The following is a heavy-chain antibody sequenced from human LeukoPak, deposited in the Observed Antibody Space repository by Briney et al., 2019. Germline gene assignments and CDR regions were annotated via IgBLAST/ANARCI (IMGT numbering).Heavy chain of an antibody. Sequence: GGSLRLSCAASGFTFSSYGMHWVRQAPGKGLEWVAVISYDGSNKYYADSVKGRFTISRDNSKNTLYLQMNGLRAEDTAGYYCAKADFGYSSGWWDAFDIWGQGTMVTVSS. D-gene: IGHD6-19*01. J-gene: IGHJ3*02. CDR3: AKADFGYSSGWWDAFDI. CDR1: GFTFSSYG. CDR2: ISYDGSNK. V-gene: IGHV3-30*18.